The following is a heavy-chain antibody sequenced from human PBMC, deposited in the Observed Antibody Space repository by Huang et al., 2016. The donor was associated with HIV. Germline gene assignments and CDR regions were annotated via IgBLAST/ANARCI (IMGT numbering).Heavy chain of an antibody. Sequence: QVQLQQWGAGLLRPSETLSLTCAVYGGSFSGYYGTWIRQPPGKGLEWIGEIKHSESTNYNPALKSRVTISVDTSRNQFSLTVTFVTAADTAVYYCARGQGGYYYYYMDVWGKGTTVTVSS. CDR2: IKHSEST. J-gene: IGHJ6*03. CDR1: GGSFSGYY. CDR3: ARGQGGYYYYYMDV. V-gene: IGHV4-34*01.